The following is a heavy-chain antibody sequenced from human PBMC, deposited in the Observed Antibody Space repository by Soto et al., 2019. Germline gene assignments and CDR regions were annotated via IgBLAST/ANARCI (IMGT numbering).Heavy chain of an antibody. D-gene: IGHD2-2*02. Sequence: GXSVKVSCKASGYPFTGYYMRWVRQAPGQGLEWMGWINPNSGNTGYAQKFQGRVTMTRNTSISTAYMELSSLRSEDTAVYYCARYCSSTSCYTEPFYYYYGMEVWGQGTTVTVS. V-gene: IGHV1-8*02. J-gene: IGHJ6*02. CDR1: GYPFTGYY. CDR3: ARYCSSTSCYTEPFYYYYGMEV. CDR2: INPNSGNT.